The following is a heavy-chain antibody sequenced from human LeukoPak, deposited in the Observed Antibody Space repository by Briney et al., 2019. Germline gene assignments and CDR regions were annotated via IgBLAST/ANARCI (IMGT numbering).Heavy chain of an antibody. D-gene: IGHD3-22*01. CDR1: GGSFSGYY. Sequence: SETLSLTCAVYGGSFSGYYWSWIRQPPGKGLEWIGEINHSGSTNYNPSLKSRVTISVDTSKNQFSLKLSSVTAADTAVYYCVKSSGYQDDYWGQGTLVTVSS. V-gene: IGHV4-34*01. J-gene: IGHJ4*02. CDR3: VKSSGYQDDY. CDR2: INHSGST.